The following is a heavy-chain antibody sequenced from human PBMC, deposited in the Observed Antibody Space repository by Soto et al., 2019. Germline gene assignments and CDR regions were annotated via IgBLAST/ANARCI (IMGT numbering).Heavy chain of an antibody. CDR3: TRTVDFWSGYYTVLGATFDY. CDR1: GFTFGDYA. D-gene: IGHD3-3*01. CDR2: IRSKAYGGTT. J-gene: IGHJ4*02. V-gene: IGHV3-49*03. Sequence: GGSLRLPCTASGFTFGDYAMSWFRQAPGKGLEWVGFIRSKAYGGTTEYAASVKGRFTISRDDSKSIAYLQMNSLKTEDTAVYYCTRTVDFWSGYYTVLGATFDYWCQGTPVSVS.